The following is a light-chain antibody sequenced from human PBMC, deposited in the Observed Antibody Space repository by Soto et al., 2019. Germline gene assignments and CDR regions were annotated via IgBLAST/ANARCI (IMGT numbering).Light chain of an antibody. CDR3: QQLNSYLPIT. CDR1: QGISSY. Sequence: IQLTQSPSSLSASVGDRVTITCRASQGISSYLAWYQQKPGKAPKLLIYAASTLQSGVPSRFSGSGSGTDFTLTISSLQPEDFATYYCQQLNSYLPITFGQGTRLESK. CDR2: AAS. J-gene: IGKJ5*01. V-gene: IGKV1-9*01.